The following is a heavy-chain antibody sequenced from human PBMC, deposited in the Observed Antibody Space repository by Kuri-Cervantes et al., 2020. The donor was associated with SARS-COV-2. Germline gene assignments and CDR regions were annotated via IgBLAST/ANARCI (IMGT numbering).Heavy chain of an antibody. Sequence: LSLTCAASGFIFSGYCMTWVRQAPGKGLEWVANIKQDGSEEYYVDFVKGRFTISRDNAKNSLYLQMNSLRAEDTAVYYCARGVLEWSPPYYYYYMDVWGKGTTVTVSS. CDR2: IKQDGSEE. CDR1: GFIFSGYC. CDR3: ARGVLEWSPPYYYYYMDV. V-gene: IGHV3-7*03. J-gene: IGHJ6*03. D-gene: IGHD3-3*01.